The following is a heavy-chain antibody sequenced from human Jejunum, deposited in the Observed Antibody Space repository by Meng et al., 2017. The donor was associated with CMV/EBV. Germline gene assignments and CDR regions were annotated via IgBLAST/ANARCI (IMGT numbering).Heavy chain of an antibody. CDR1: GGSINSGSYY. D-gene: IGHD6-25*01. CDR2: IYYSGST. CDR3: ARGGLGYYFDY. J-gene: IGHJ4*02. V-gene: IGHV4-39*07. Sequence: CTVSGGSINSGSYYWGWIRQPPGKDLEWIGSIYYSGSTFYNPSLKSRVTISIDTSMNHFSLNLNSVTAADTAVYYCARGGLGYYFDYWGQGTLVTVSS.